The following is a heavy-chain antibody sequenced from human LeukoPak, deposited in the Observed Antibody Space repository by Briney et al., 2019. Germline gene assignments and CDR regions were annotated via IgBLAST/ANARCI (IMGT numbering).Heavy chain of an antibody. D-gene: IGHD5-18*01. CDR1: GFTFDDYA. Sequence: GGSLRLSCAASGFTFDDYAMHWVRQAPGKGLEWASGISWNSGSIGYADSVKGRFTISRDNAKNSLYLQMNSLRAEDTALYYCAKVRGYSYGAPTDYWGQGTLVTVSS. J-gene: IGHJ4*02. V-gene: IGHV3-9*01. CDR2: ISWNSGSI. CDR3: AKVRGYSYGAPTDY.